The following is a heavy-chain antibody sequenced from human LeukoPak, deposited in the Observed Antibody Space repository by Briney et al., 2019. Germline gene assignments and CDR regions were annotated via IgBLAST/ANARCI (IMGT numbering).Heavy chain of an antibody. Sequence: SETLSLTCTVSGGSISSYYWSWLRQPPGKGLEWIGYIYYSGSTNYNPSLKSRVTISVDTSKNQFSLKLSSVTAADTAVYYCARGYDFWSGPNPADNWFDPWGQGTLVTVSS. V-gene: IGHV4-59*08. CDR3: ARGYDFWSGPNPADNWFDP. CDR2: IYYSGST. CDR1: GGSISSYY. D-gene: IGHD3-3*01. J-gene: IGHJ5*02.